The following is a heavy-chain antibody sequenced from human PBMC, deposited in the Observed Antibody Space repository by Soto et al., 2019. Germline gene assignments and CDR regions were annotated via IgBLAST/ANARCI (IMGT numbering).Heavy chain of an antibody. V-gene: IGHV1-2*04. CDR1: GYTFTGYY. J-gene: IGHJ4*02. Sequence: ASVKVSCKASGYTFTGYYMHWVRQAPGQGLEWMGWINPNSGGTNYAQKFQGWVTMTRDTSISTAYMELSRLRSDDTAVYYCARALSGYSYGPFDYWGQGTLVTVSS. CDR3: ARALSGYSYGPFDY. CDR2: INPNSGGT. D-gene: IGHD5-18*01.